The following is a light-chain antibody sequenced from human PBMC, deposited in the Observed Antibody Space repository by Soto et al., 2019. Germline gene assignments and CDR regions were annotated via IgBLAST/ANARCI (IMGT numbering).Light chain of an antibody. CDR3: QQCDSPPYT. Sequence: EIVLTQSPGTLSLSPGERAILSCGASQTVSSVFLAWYQQKPGQAPRLLIYDAYSRATGIPDRFSGSGSVTDFTLTIGRLEPEDFAVYYCQQCDSPPYTFGQGTKLEIK. CDR1: QTVSSVF. V-gene: IGKV3D-20*01. J-gene: IGKJ2*01. CDR2: DAY.